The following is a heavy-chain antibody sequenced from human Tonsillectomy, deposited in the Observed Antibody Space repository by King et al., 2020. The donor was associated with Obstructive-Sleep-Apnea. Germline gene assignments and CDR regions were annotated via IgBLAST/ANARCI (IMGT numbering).Heavy chain of an antibody. Sequence: QLQESGPGLVKPSETLSLTCTVSGGSISSSSYYWGWIRQPPGKGLEWIGSIYYSGSTYYNPSLKSRVTISVDTSKNQFSLKLSSVTAADTAVYYCARDQTFPYCSGGSCYPRFDYWGQGTLVTVSS. D-gene: IGHD2-15*01. CDR2: IYYSGST. V-gene: IGHV4-39*07. J-gene: IGHJ4*02. CDR1: GGSISSSSYY. CDR3: ARDQTFPYCSGGSCYPRFDY.